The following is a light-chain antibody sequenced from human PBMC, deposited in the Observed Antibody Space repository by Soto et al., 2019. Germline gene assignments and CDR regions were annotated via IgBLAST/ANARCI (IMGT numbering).Light chain of an antibody. CDR3: QKSYGSPWT. Sequence: DIQMTQSPSSLSASVGDRVTITCRARQSISRYLNWYQQKSGKAPKFLIYAASRLQSGVPSRFSGSGSGTDFTLTISSLPPEDFATYYCQKSYGSPWTFGQGTKVEIK. CDR1: QSISRY. J-gene: IGKJ1*01. V-gene: IGKV1-39*01. CDR2: AAS.